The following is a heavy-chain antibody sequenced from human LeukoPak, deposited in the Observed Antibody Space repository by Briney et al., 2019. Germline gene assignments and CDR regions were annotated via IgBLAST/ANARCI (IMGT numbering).Heavy chain of an antibody. Sequence: GGSLRLSCAASGFTFSSYGMSWVRQAPGKGLEWVSGISDSGGSTYYADSVKGRFTISRDNSKNTLYLQMNSLRAEDTALYYCARDRNYFYMDVWGKGTTVTVSS. CDR2: ISDSGGST. J-gene: IGHJ6*03. CDR3: ARDRNYFYMDV. CDR1: GFTFSSYG. V-gene: IGHV3-23*01.